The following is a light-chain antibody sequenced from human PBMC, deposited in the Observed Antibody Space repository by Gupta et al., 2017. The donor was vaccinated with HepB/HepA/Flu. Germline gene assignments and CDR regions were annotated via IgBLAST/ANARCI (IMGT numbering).Light chain of an antibody. J-gene: IGKJ1*01. CDR3: QQYYNYLSWT. CDR1: QGISNH. Sequence: AIRMTQSPSSFSASTGDRVTITCRASQGISNHLVWYQQKPGKAPKLLIFDASTLHSGVPSRFSGSGSGTDFTLTISNLQSEDFATYYCQQYYNYLSWTFGQWIRVEIK. V-gene: IGKV1-8*01. CDR2: DAS.